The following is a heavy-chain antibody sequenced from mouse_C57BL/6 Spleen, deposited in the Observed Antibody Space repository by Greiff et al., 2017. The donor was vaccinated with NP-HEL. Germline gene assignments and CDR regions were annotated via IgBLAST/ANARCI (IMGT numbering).Heavy chain of an antibody. Sequence: EVQLLQSGPELVKPGASVKISCKASGYSFTDYNMNWVQQSHGKSLEWIGDINPNYGTTSYNQKFKGKATLTVDQSSSTAYMQLNSLTSEYSAVYYCASRNDNGSCHWYFDFWGTGTTVTVSS. D-gene: IGHD1-1*01. CDR3: ASRNDNGSCHWYFDF. V-gene: IGHV1-39*01. J-gene: IGHJ1*03. CDR1: GYSFTDYN. CDR2: INPNYGTT.